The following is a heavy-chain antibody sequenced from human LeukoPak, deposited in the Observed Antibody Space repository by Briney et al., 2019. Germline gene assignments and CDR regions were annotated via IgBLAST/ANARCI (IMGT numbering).Heavy chain of an antibody. J-gene: IGHJ4*02. D-gene: IGHD3-10*01. CDR3: ARSSYYCYFGY. Sequence: PSETLSLTCAVYGGSFSGYYWSWIRQPPGKGLEWIGEINHSGSTNYNPSLKSRVTISVDTSKNQFSLKLSSVTAANTAVYYCARSSYYCYFGYWGQGTLVTVSS. V-gene: IGHV4-34*01. CDR1: GGSFSGYY. CDR2: INHSGST.